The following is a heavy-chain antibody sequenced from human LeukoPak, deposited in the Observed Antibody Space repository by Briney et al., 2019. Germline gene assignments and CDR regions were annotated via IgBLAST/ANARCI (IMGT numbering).Heavy chain of an antibody. D-gene: IGHD2-21*01. CDR2: MNPNSGNT. Sequence: ASVKVSCKASGYTFTSYDINWVRQATGQGLEWMGWMNPNSGNTGYAQKFQGRVTITRNTSISTAYMELSSLRSEDTAVYYCAIWAFAYCGGDCYSFSDHYYYMDVWDKGTTVTVSS. V-gene: IGHV1-8*03. J-gene: IGHJ6*03. CDR3: AIWAFAYCGGDCYSFSDHYYYMDV. CDR1: GYTFTSYD.